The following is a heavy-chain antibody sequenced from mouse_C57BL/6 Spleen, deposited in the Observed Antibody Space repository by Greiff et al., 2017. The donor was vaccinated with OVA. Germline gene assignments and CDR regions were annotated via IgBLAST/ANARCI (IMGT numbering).Heavy chain of an antibody. Sequence: QVQLQQPGAELVKPGASVKMSCKASGYTFTSYWITWVKQRPGQGLEWIGDIYPGSGSTNYNEKFKSKATLTVDTSSSTAYMQLSSLTSEDSAVYYGARTYDGYYRLDYWGQGTTRTVSS. J-gene: IGHJ2*01. V-gene: IGHV1-55*01. CDR3: ARTYDGYYRLDY. CDR1: GYTFTSYW. D-gene: IGHD2-3*01. CDR2: IYPGSGST.